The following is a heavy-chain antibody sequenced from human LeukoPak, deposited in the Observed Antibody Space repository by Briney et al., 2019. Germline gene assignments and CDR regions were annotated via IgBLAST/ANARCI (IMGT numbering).Heavy chain of an antibody. CDR1: GFTFSNYA. Sequence: GGSLRLSCAASGFTFSNYAMGWVRQAPGKGLEWVSAISVAGTGTYYADSVRGRFTISRDNSKSAFYLQMNSLRAEDTAVYYCAKGPGGFWDYWGQGTLVTVPS. J-gene: IGHJ4*02. D-gene: IGHD3-3*01. V-gene: IGHV3-23*01. CDR3: AKGPGGFWDY. CDR2: ISVAGTGT.